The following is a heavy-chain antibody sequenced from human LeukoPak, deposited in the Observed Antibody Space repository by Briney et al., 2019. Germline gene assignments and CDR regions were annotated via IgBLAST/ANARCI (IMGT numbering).Heavy chain of an antibody. D-gene: IGHD4-17*01. CDR2: INPSGGST. J-gene: IGHJ4*02. CDR1: GYTFTSYY. Sequence: ASVKVSXKASGYTFTSYYMHWVRQAPGQGLEWMGIINPSGGSTSYAQKFQGRVTMTRDTSTSRVYMELSSLRSEDTAVYYCARVKKGHDYADYGWWTRETNFDYWGQGTLVTVSS. CDR3: ARVKKGHDYADYGWWTRETNFDY. V-gene: IGHV1-46*01.